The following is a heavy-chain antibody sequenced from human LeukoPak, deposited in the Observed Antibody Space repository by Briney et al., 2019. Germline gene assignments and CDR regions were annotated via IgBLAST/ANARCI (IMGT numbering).Heavy chain of an antibody. CDR2: IYYSGST. CDR3: ARGQGDGYNSVEYYFDY. J-gene: IGHJ4*02. V-gene: IGHV4-31*11. D-gene: IGHD5-24*01. CDR1: GGSFSGYY. Sequence: SETLSLTCAVYGGSFSGYYWSWIRQHPGKGLEWIGYIYYSGSTYYNPSLKSRVTISVDTSKNQFSLKLSSVTAADTAVYYCARGQGDGYNSVEYYFDYWGQGTLVTVSS.